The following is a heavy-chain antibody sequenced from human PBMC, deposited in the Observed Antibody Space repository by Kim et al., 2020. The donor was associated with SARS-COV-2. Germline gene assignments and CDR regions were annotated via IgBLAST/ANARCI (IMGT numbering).Heavy chain of an antibody. J-gene: IGHJ2*01. CDR2: IYYSGGT. Sequence: SETLSLTCTVSGGSISSSSYYWGWIRQPPGKGLEWIGSIYYSGGTNYNPSPKSRVTISLNTSKNQFSLKRSSVTAADTAVYYCARVSFFVGSPIRPPLGFDLWGRGTLVTVSS. CDR3: ARVSFFVGSPIRPPLGFDL. D-gene: IGHD1-26*01. V-gene: IGHV4-39*07. CDR1: GGSISSSSYY.